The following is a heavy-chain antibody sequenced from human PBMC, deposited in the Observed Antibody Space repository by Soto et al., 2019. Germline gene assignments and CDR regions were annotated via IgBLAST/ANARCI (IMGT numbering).Heavy chain of an antibody. CDR2: ISGYNGNT. V-gene: IGHV1-18*01. D-gene: IGHD6-6*01. CDR3: AREGQLGY. J-gene: IGHJ4*02. Sequence: QVQLVQSGAEVKKPGASVKVSCKASGYTFSNYGFSWVRQAPGQGLEWMGWISGYNGNTNYAERLQGRVTMTTDTSRSTGYMELKSLRYDDTAVYYCAREGQLGYWGQGTPVTVSS. CDR1: GYTFSNYG.